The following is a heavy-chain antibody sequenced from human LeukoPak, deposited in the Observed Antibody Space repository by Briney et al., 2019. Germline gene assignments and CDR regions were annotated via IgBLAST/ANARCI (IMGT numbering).Heavy chain of an antibody. V-gene: IGHV4-30-4*01. J-gene: IGHJ3*02. D-gene: IGHD6-13*01. CDR1: GGSISSGDYY. CDR2: IYYSGST. CDR3: ARDFEYSSSWYKGHAFDI. Sequence: SETLSLTCTVSGGSISSGDYYWSWIRQPPGKGLEWIGYIYYSGSTYYNPSLKSRVTMSVDTSKNQFSLKLSSVTAADTAVYYCARDFEYSSSWYKGHAFDIWGQGTMVTVSS.